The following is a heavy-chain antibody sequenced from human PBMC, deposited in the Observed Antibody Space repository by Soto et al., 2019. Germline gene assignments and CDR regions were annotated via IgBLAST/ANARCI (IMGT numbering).Heavy chain of an antibody. CDR2: IYYSGST. V-gene: IGHV4-31*01. D-gene: IGHD5-18*01. Sequence: QVQLQESGPGLVKPSQTLSLTCAVSGGSIRSDGSYWTWIRQLPGGGLEWIGYIYYSGSTSYNPSLESLASISVYSSENQFSLRLTSVTAADTAVYYCARRAGNRRGYPIDSWGQGTLVTVSS. CDR1: GGSIRSDGSY. J-gene: IGHJ4*02. CDR3: ARRAGNRRGYPIDS.